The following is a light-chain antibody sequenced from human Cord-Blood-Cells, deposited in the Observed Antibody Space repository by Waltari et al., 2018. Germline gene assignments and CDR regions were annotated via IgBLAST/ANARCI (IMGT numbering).Light chain of an antibody. CDR2: EVS. J-gene: IGLJ2*01. CDR3: SSYAGSNNEV. V-gene: IGLV2-8*01. CDR1: SSDVGGYNY. Sequence: VTISCTGTSSDVGGYNYVSWYQQHPGKAPKLMIYEVSKRPSGVPDRFSGSKSGNTASLTVSGLQAEDEADYYCSSYAGSNNEVFGGGTKLTVL.